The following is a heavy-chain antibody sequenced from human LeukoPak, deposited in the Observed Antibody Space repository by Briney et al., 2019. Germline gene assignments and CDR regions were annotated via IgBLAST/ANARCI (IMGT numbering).Heavy chain of an antibody. CDR2: IYYSGTT. CDR3: AGLTTRHYFDS. Sequence: SETLSLTCTVSGGPVNTYYWNWIRQPPGKGLEWIGFIYYSGTTKYNPSLKSRVTISVDTSKNQFSLKMSSVNAADTAVYYCAGLTTRHYFDSRGQGTLVTVSS. J-gene: IGHJ4*02. CDR1: GGPVNTYY. D-gene: IGHD3-22*01. V-gene: IGHV4-59*08.